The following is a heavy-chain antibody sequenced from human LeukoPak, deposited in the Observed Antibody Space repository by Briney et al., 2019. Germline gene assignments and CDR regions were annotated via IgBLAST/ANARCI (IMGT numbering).Heavy chain of an antibody. J-gene: IGHJ4*02. Sequence: ASVKVSCKASGYTFTSYYMHWVRQAPGQGLEWMGIINPYSGSTSYAQKFQGRVTMTRDTSTSTVYMELSSLRSEDTAVDYCARDRRGSSDYYYRLGYWGQGTLVTVSS. D-gene: IGHD3-22*01. CDR2: INPYSGST. CDR1: GYTFTSYY. CDR3: ARDRRGSSDYYYRLGY. V-gene: IGHV1-46*01.